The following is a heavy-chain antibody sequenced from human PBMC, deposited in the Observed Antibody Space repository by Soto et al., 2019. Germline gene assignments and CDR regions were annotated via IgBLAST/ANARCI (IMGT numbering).Heavy chain of an antibody. D-gene: IGHD3-10*01. Sequence: SETMSLTCTLSPGSIKSSTYYWCSIRQPPGTGLERTGYTYYNGSTYYKPSLKSRASISVDTSTNQFSLRLSPLTAADPPVYSCGRQYGWWNQCDLGYLHLGRGPLGDVSS. V-gene: IGHV4-39*01. CDR3: GRQYGWWNQCDLGYLH. CDR1: PGSIKSSTYY. J-gene: IGHJ4*02. CDR2: TYYNGST.